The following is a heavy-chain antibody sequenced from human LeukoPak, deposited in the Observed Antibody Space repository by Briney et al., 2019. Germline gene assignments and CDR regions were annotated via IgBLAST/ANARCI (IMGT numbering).Heavy chain of an antibody. CDR2: IDPNSGGI. CDR1: GYTLTVYY. CDR3: ARAGYCSGGSCYALDY. Sequence: ASVKVSSKASGYTLTVYYMHWVRQAPGQGLEWMGWIDPNSGGINYAQKFQGRVTLTRDTSISTAYMELSRLRSDHKGVYYCARAGYCSGGSCYALDYWGQGTLVTVSS. J-gene: IGHJ4*02. D-gene: IGHD2-15*01. V-gene: IGHV1-2*02.